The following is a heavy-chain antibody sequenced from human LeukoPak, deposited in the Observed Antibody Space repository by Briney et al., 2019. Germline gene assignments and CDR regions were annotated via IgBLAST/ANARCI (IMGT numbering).Heavy chain of an antibody. CDR2: INHSGST. CDR1: GGSFSGYY. V-gene: IGHV4-34*01. J-gene: IGHJ5*02. CDR3: ASFRNYYYDSIGSTTNWFDP. D-gene: IGHD3-22*01. Sequence: SETLSLTCAVYGGSFSGYYWSWIRQPPGKGLEWIGEINHSGSTNYNPSLKSRVTISVDTSKNQFSLKLSSVTAADTAVYYCASFRNYYYDSIGSTTNWFDPWGQGTLVTVSS.